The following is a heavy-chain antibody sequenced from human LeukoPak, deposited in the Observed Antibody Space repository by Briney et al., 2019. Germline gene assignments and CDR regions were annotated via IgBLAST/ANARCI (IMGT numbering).Heavy chain of an antibody. CDR3: AKSGAGILWFGELDY. CDR2: ISYDGRNK. V-gene: IGHV3-30*18. D-gene: IGHD3-10*01. J-gene: IGHJ4*02. Sequence: QSGGSLRLSCAASGLTFSTYGMHWVRQAPGKGLEWVAVISYDGRNKYYADSVKGRFTISRDNSKNTLYLQMNSLRAEDTAVYYCAKSGAGILWFGELDYWGQGTLVTVSS. CDR1: GLTFSTYG.